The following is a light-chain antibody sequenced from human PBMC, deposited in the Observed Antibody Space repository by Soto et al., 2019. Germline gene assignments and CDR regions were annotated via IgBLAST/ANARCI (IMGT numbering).Light chain of an antibody. J-gene: IGLJ1*01. V-gene: IGLV2-11*01. Sequence: QSALTQPRSVSGSPGQSVTISCTGTSSDVGGYNYVSWYQQHPGKAPKLMIYDVSKRPSGVPDRFSGSKSGNTASLTISGLQAEDEADYYCCSYAGSYRGVFGTGTKVTV. CDR1: SSDVGGYNY. CDR2: DVS. CDR3: CSYAGSYRGV.